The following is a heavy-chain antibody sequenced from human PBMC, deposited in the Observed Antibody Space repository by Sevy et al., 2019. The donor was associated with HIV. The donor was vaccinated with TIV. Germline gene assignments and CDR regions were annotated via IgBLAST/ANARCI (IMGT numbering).Heavy chain of an antibody. Sequence: SETMSLTCAVSGYSISSGYYWGWIRQPPGKGLEWIGSIYHSGSTYYNPSLKSRVTISVDTSKNQFSLKLSSVTAADTAVYYCARGDGPRAFDIWGQGTMVTVSS. CDR3: ARGDGPRAFDI. V-gene: IGHV4-38-2*01. D-gene: IGHD3-10*01. CDR1: GYSISSGYY. CDR2: IYHSGST. J-gene: IGHJ3*02.